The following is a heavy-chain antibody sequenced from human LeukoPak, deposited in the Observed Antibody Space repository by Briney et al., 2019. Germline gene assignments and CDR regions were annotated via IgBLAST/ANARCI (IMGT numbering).Heavy chain of an antibody. CDR3: AKRYFGNCYFDS. D-gene: IGHD3-9*01. CDR1: GFTFNTYA. CDR2: ISGSGDST. Sequence: PGGSLRLSCAASGFTFNTYAMSWVRQAPGKGLEWVSAISGSGDSTYYADSVKGRFTISRDNSKNTLYLQMNSLRAEDTAVYYCAKRYFGNCYFDSWGQGTLVTVSS. J-gene: IGHJ4*02. V-gene: IGHV3-23*01.